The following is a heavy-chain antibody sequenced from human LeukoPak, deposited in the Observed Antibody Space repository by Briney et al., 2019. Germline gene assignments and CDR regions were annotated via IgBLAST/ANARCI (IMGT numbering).Heavy chain of an antibody. V-gene: IGHV3-23*01. D-gene: IGHD2-21*01. Sequence: GGSLRLSCAASGFTFSSYAMSWVRQAPGKGLEWVSAISGSGGSTYYADSVKGRFTISRDNAKNSLYLQMNSLRAEDTAVYYCARENLGDCYSDYWGQGTLVTVSS. CDR3: ARENLGDCYSDY. J-gene: IGHJ4*02. CDR2: ISGSGGST. CDR1: GFTFSSYA.